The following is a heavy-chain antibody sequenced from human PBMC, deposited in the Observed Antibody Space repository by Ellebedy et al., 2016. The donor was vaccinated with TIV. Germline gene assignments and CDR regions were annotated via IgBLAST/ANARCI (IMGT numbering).Heavy chain of an antibody. CDR3: ARAVSTGTVDY. CDR2: ISGSGGST. J-gene: IGHJ4*02. V-gene: IGHV3-23*01. CDR1: GFTFSSYA. Sequence: GESLKISCAASGFTFSSYAMSWVRQAPGKGLEWVSAISGSGGSTYYADSVKGRFTISRDNSKNTLYLQMNSLRAEDTAVYYCARAVSTGTVDYWGQGTLVTVSS. D-gene: IGHD1-1*01.